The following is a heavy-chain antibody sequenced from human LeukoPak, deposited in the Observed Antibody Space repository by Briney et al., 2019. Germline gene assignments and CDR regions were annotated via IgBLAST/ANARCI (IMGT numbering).Heavy chain of an antibody. CDR2: ISYDDGRNK. D-gene: IGHD2-15*01. CDR1: GFSFSSYA. Sequence: PGGSLRLSCAASGFSFSSYAMHWVRQAPGKGLEWVAVISYDDGRNKYHADAVKGRFTISRDNSKNTMYLQMDSLRAEDTAVYYCARDNGWSADFWGQGTLVTVSS. CDR3: ARDNGWSADF. V-gene: IGHV3-30*04. J-gene: IGHJ4*02.